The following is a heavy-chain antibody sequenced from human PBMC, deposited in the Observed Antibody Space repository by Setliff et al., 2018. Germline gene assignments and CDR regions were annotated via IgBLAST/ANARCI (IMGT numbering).Heavy chain of an antibody. Sequence: GASVKVSCKAFGYTSINYGISWLRQAPGQGFEWMGWISTNNGKTEYSQKVQGRVTMTTDRSTSTIYMELRSLRSDDTAMYYCARDAPYTNTWRYFDHWGQGTLVTVSS. CDR2: ISTNNGKT. CDR3: ARDAPYTNTWRYFDH. CDR1: GYTSINYG. J-gene: IGHJ4*02. V-gene: IGHV1-18*01. D-gene: IGHD6-13*01.